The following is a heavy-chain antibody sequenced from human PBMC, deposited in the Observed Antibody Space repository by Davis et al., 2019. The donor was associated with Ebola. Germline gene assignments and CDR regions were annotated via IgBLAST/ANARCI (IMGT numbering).Heavy chain of an antibody. CDR2: INPSGST. V-gene: IGHV4-34*01. Sequence: PGGSLRLSCTVSGGSISSYYWSWIRQPPGKGLEWIGEINPSGSTNYNPSLKSRVTISVDTSKNQFSLKLSSVTAADTAVYYCARARVQQWLVRLDAFDIWGQGTMVTVSS. CDR3: ARARVQQWLVRLDAFDI. CDR1: GGSISSYY. J-gene: IGHJ3*02. D-gene: IGHD6-19*01.